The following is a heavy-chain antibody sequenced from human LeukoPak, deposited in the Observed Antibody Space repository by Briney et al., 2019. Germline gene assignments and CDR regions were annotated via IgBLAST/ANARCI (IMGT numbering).Heavy chain of an antibody. J-gene: IGHJ3*02. D-gene: IGHD2-21*01. Sequence: GGSLRLSCEGSGINFNDYTMNWVRQAPGKGLEWVSSIDSNGKYTYSAESLKGRFSISRDNAKNSLYLQMNSLRAEDTAMYYCVIEFIIPERAFEIWGHGTLVTVSS. CDR2: IDSNGKYT. V-gene: IGHV3-21*01. CDR1: GINFNDYT. CDR3: VIEFIIPERAFEI.